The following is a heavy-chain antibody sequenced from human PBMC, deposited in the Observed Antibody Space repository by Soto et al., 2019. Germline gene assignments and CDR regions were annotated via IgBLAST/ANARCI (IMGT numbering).Heavy chain of an antibody. Sequence: PGGSLRLSCAASGFTFSSYAMSWVRQAPGKGLECVSAISGSGGSTYYADSVKGRFTISRDNSKNTLYLQMNSLRAEDTTVYYCAKDGVAAAEPYYFDYRGQGTLVTVPS. V-gene: IGHV3-23*01. CDR3: AKDGVAAAEPYYFDY. D-gene: IGHD6-13*01. CDR1: GFTFSSYA. J-gene: IGHJ4*02. CDR2: ISGSGGST.